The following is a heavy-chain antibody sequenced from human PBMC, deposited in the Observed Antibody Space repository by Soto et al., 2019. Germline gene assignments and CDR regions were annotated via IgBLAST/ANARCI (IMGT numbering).Heavy chain of an antibody. Sequence: EVQLLESGGGWVQPGGSLRLSCAASGFTFRSYAMNWVRQSPGKGLEWVSAISGSGDSTYFADSVKGRFTISRDNSKKPGFPQKNSLRAEDTAAYFWAKAVGANIDFGHLDFRGPGTLVPVSS. D-gene: IGHD2-15*01. CDR3: AKAVGANIDFGHLDF. V-gene: IGHV3-23*01. J-gene: IGHJ4*02. CDR2: ISGSGDST. CDR1: GFTFRSYA.